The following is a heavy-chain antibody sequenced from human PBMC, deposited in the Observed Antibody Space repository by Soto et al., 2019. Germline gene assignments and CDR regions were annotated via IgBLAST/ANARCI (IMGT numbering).Heavy chain of an antibody. D-gene: IGHD6-19*01. V-gene: IGHV1-46*01. CDR1: SDTFTSYY. Sequence: AAGKVSFKAPSDTFTSYYIHCLRQAPGHGLEWMGIINPNGGSTRFAQTCQGRITMTTDTSTSTVYMELRSLRSEDTAVYYCAKHLQYDSGWPLDYWGQGALVTVSS. CDR3: AKHLQYDSGWPLDY. CDR2: INPNGGST. J-gene: IGHJ4*02.